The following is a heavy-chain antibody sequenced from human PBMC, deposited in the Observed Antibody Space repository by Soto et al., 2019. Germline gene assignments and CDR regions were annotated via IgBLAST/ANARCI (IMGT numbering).Heavy chain of an antibody. CDR2: INHSGST. Sequence: PSETLSLTCAVYGGSFSGYYWSWIRQPPGKGLEWIGEINHSGSTNYNPSLKSRVTISVDTSKNQFSLKLSSVTAADTAVYYCAGPPYYYDSSGYPLDYWGQGTLVTVSS. CDR3: AGPPYYYDSSGYPLDY. J-gene: IGHJ4*02. D-gene: IGHD3-22*01. V-gene: IGHV4-34*01. CDR1: GGSFSGYY.